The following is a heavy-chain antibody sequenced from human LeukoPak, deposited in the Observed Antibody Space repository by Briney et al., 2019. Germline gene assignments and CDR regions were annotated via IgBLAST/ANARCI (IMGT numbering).Heavy chain of an antibody. J-gene: IGHJ3*02. V-gene: IGHV1-18*01. CDR2: ISAYNGNT. Sequence: ASVKVSCKASGGTFSSYAISWVRQAPGQGLEWMGWISAYNGNTNYAQKLQGRVTMTTDTTTSTAYMELRSLRSDDTAVYYCARARLAFDIWGQGTMVTVSS. D-gene: IGHD2-21*01. CDR1: GGTFSSYA. CDR3: ARARLAFDI.